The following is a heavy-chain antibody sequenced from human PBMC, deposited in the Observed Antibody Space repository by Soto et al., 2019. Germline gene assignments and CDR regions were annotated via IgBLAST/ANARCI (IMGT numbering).Heavy chain of an antibody. J-gene: IGHJ6*01. CDR3: ARDRGARLLIYGMDV. D-gene: IGHD6-25*01. Sequence: QVQLVQSGAEVKKSGASVKVSCKASGYILTTYSMHWVRQAPGQGLEWMGVINPSSGRTSYAPKFQGRVTMTGDTSTSAVYMELSSLRPEDTAVYYCARDRGARLLIYGMDVW. V-gene: IGHV1-46*01. CDR1: GYILTTYS. CDR2: INPSSGRT.